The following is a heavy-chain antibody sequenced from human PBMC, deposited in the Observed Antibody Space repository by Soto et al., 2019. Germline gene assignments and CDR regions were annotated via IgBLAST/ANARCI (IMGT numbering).Heavy chain of an antibody. CDR2: IIPIFDAR. CDR3: AHRPPDGSGWYKNWFDP. D-gene: IGHD6-19*01. Sequence: SVKVSCKASGDTFSSHALSWVRQAPGQGLEWMGGIIPIFDARTYAQKFQGRVTISADKSTKTGYMELSSLTSEDTAVYYCAHRPPDGSGWYKNWFDPWGQGTLVTVSS. V-gene: IGHV1-69*06. J-gene: IGHJ5*02. CDR1: GDTFSSHA.